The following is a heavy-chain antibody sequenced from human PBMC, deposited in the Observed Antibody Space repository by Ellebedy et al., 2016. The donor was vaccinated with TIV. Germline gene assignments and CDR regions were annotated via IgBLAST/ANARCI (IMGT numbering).Heavy chain of an antibody. CDR2: IYSGGAT. CDR1: GFTVSSNY. D-gene: IGHD5-18*01. Sequence: GESLKISCAASGFTVSSNYMSWVRQAPGKGLEWVPVIYSGGATSYADSVKGRFTISRDNSKNTLYLQMNSLRVEDTAVYYCARKYIYGFDWGQGTLVTVSS. J-gene: IGHJ4*02. CDR3: ARKYIYGFD. V-gene: IGHV3-66*01.